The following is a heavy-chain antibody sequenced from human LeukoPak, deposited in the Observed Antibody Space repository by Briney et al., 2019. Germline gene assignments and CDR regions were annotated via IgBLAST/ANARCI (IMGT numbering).Heavy chain of an antibody. D-gene: IGHD6-6*01. Sequence: SETLSLTCTVSGGSISSYYWSWIRQPPGKGLEWIGYIYYSGSTNYNPSLKSRVTISVDTSKTQFSLKLSSVTAADTAVYYCARSSSSSYHYYYMDVWGKGTTVTVSS. CDR3: ARSSSSSYHYYYMDV. V-gene: IGHV4-59*01. CDR1: GGSISSYY. CDR2: IYYSGST. J-gene: IGHJ6*03.